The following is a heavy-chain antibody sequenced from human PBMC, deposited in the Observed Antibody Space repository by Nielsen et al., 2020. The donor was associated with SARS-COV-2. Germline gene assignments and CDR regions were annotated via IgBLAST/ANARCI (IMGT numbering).Heavy chain of an antibody. CDR1: GYTFTSYY. J-gene: IGHJ6*02. D-gene: IGHD3-16*01. V-gene: IGHV1-2*06. CDR2: INPYSGGT. Sequence: ASVKVSCKASGYTFTSYYIHWVRQAPGQGLEWMGRINPYSGGTNYAQKFQGTVTMTRDASISTVYMELTSDDTAVHYCARDRQWGDLEYYYYYGMDVWGQGTTVTVSS. CDR3: ARDRQWGDLEYYYYYGMDV.